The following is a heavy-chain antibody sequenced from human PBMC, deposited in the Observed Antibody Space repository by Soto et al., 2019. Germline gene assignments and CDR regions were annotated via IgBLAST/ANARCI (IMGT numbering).Heavy chain of an antibody. D-gene: IGHD2-8*01. CDR2: INGDGSSA. Sequence: GGSLRLSCAVSGFTFIDYWMHWVRQAPGKGLVWVARINGDGSSANYAASVKDRFTISRDNAENTVYLQMNSLRAEDTTVYFCARRDRNGGYCDSWGQGVLVTVSS. V-gene: IGHV3-74*01. CDR3: ARRDRNGGYCDS. CDR1: GFTFIDYW. J-gene: IGHJ4*02.